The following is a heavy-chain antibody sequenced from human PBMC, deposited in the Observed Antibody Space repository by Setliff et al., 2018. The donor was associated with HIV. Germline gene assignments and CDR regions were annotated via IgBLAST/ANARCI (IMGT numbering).Heavy chain of an antibody. CDR2: IYHSGNT. V-gene: IGHV4-38-2*02. CDR1: GDSISSDFY. Sequence: SETLSLTCTVSGDSISSDFYWGWIRQPPGKGLEWISSIYHSGNTYYMPSLQSRVTISEDMAKNQFSLKLNSVTAADTAVYYCARGEACGGGCHYAFELWGRGTMVTVSS. CDR3: ARGEACGGGCHYAFEL. J-gene: IGHJ3*01. D-gene: IGHD2-21*02.